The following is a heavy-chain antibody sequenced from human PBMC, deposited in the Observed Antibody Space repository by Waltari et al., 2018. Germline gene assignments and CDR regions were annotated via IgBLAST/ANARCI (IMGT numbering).Heavy chain of an antibody. D-gene: IGHD3-22*01. CDR1: GGTFSSYA. CDR2: IIPNLGIA. J-gene: IGHJ4*02. V-gene: IGHV1-69*10. CDR3: ARDGLYYYDSSGYYRPDY. Sequence: QVQLVQSGAEVKKPGSSVKVSCKASGGTFSSYAISWVRQAPGQGLEWMGGIIPNLGIANYAQKCQGRVTITADKSTSTAYMELSSLRSEDTAVYYCARDGLYYYDSSGYYRPDYWGQGTLVTVSS.